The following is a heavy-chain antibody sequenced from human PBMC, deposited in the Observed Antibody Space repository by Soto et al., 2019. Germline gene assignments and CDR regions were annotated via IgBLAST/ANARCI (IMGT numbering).Heavy chain of an antibody. CDR2: INSDGSST. CDR1: GFTFSSYW. CDR3: ARGGLEYSSSRYYYYYGMDV. Sequence: EVQLVESGGGLVQPGGSLRLSCAASGFTFSSYWMHWVRQAPGKGLVWVSRINSDGSSTSYADSVKGRFTISRDNAKNTVYLQMNSLRAEDTAVYYCARGGLEYSSSRYYYYYGMDVWGQGTTVTVSS. J-gene: IGHJ6*02. V-gene: IGHV3-74*01. D-gene: IGHD6-6*01.